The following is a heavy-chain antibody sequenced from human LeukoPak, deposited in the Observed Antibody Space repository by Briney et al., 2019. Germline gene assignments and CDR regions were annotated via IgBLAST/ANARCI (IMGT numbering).Heavy chain of an antibody. D-gene: IGHD2-15*01. CDR3: ARDLVGSAISYSSGAWDY. Sequence: GASVKVSCKASGYTFTSHYIHWVRQAPGQGLEWMGIINPSGGSTSYAQKFQGRVTMTRDMSTSTAYMELSSLRPEDTAVYYCARDLVGSAISYSSGAWDYWGQGTLVTVSS. V-gene: IGHV1-46*01. J-gene: IGHJ4*02. CDR2: INPSGGST. CDR1: GYTFTSHY.